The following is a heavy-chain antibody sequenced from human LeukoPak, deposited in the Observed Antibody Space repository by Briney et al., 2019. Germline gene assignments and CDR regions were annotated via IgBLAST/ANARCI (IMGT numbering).Heavy chain of an antibody. CDR1: GGSISSGGYY. CDR3: ARERSTGYYYMDV. D-gene: IGHD2-2*01. V-gene: IGHV4-31*03. Sequence: PSQTLSLTCTVSGGSISSGGYYWSWIRQHPGKGLEWIGYIYYSGSTYYNPSLKSRVTISVDTSKNQFSLKLSSVTAADTAVYYCARERSTGYYYMDVWGKGTTVTVSS. CDR2: IYYSGST. J-gene: IGHJ6*03.